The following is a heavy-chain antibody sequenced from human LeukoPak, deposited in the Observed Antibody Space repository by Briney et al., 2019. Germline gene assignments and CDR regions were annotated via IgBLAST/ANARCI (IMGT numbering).Heavy chain of an antibody. D-gene: IGHD3-10*01. V-gene: IGHV3-9*01. CDR2: ISWNSGSI. Sequence: GGSLRLSCAASGFTFDDYAMHWVRQAPGKGLEWVSGISWNSGSIGYADSVKGRFTISRDNAKNSLYLQMNSLRAEDTALYYCAKDKSPGPDGYFDLWGRGTLVTVSS. CDR3: AKDKSPGPDGYFDL. CDR1: GFTFDDYA. J-gene: IGHJ2*01.